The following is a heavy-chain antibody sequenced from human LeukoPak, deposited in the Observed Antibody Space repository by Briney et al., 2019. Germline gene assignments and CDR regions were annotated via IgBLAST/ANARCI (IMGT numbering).Heavy chain of an antibody. CDR3: AKAGPYYFDY. CDR1: GFTFSTYS. J-gene: IGHJ4*02. V-gene: IGHV3-23*01. CDR2: ISPTGGAT. Sequence: PGGSLRLSCVASGFTFSTYSMSWVRQAPGKGLEWVSGISPTGGATYYADSVKGRFTISRDNSKNTLFLQINSLRAEDTAVYYCAKAGPYYFDYWGQGTLVTVSS.